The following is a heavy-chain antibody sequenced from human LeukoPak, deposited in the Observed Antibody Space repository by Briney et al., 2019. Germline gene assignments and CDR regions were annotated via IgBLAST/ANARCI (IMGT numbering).Heavy chain of an antibody. CDR2: INPNSGDT. J-gene: IGHJ4*02. CDR3: ALAVAGTGFSFDY. D-gene: IGHD6-19*01. CDR1: GFTFSSYA. Sequence: SCAASGFTFSSYAMHWVRQAPGQGLEWMGWINPNSGDTNYAQKFQGWVTMTRDTSISTAYMELSRLRSDDTAVYYCALAVAGTGFSFDYWGQGTLVTVSS. V-gene: IGHV1-2*04.